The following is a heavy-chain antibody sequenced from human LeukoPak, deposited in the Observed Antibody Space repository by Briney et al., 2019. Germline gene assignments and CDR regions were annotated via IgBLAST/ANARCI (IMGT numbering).Heavy chain of an antibody. Sequence: PSETLSLXCAVYGGSFSGYYWSWIRQPPGKGLEWIGEINHSGSTNYNPSLKSRVTISVDTSKNQFSLKLSSVTAADTAVYYCARAIVVVPAASQFVVWFDPWGQGTLVTVSS. V-gene: IGHV4-34*01. CDR1: GGSFSGYY. CDR2: INHSGST. J-gene: IGHJ5*02. CDR3: ARAIVVVPAASQFVVWFDP. D-gene: IGHD2-2*01.